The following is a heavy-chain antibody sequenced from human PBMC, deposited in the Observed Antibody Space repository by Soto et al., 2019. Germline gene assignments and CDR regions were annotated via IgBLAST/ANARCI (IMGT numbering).Heavy chain of an antibody. CDR1: GYTFTSYD. V-gene: IGHV1-8*01. D-gene: IGHD2-15*01. Sequence: ASVKVSCKASGYTFTSYDINWVRQATGQGLEWMGWMNPNSGNTGYAQKFQGRVTMTRNTSISTAYMELSSLRSEDTAVYYCAGTTPNYYYYYGMDVWGQGTTVTVSS. J-gene: IGHJ6*02. CDR2: MNPNSGNT. CDR3: AGTTPNYYYYYGMDV.